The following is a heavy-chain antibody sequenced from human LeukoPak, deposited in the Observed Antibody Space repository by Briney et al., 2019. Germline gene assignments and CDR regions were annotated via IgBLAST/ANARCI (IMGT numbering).Heavy chain of an antibody. D-gene: IGHD3-10*01. CDR3: ARGHIYGSGVFDY. CDR2: IYYSGST. V-gene: IGHV4-59*01. Sequence: LETLSLTCTVSGGSISSYYWSWIRQPPGKGLEWIGYIYYSGSTNYNPSLKSRVAISVDTSKNQFSLKLSSVTAADTAVYYCARGHIYGSGVFDYWGQGTLVTVSS. J-gene: IGHJ4*02. CDR1: GGSISSYY.